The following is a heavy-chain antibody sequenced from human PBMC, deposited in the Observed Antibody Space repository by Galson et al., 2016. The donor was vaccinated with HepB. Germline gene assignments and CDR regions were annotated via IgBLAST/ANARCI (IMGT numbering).Heavy chain of an antibody. V-gene: IGHV3-30*18. CDR2: VAYDGSNK. CDR1: GFTFSSYG. D-gene: IGHD1-26*01. J-gene: IGHJ4*02. CDR3: AKDDGGSFYGIDY. Sequence: SLRLSCAASGFTFSSYGMHWVRQAPGKGLEWVAVVAYDGSNKFYADSVKGRFTISRDNLKKTLYLQMNSLRTEDTAVYYCAKDDGGSFYGIDYWGQGTLVTVSS.